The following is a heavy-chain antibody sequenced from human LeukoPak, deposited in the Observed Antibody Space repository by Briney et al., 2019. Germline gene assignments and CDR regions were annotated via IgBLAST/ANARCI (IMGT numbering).Heavy chain of an antibody. V-gene: IGHV3-23*01. CDR1: GFTFSNHG. J-gene: IGHJ4*02. CDR3: AKDDAWLRFGE. D-gene: IGHD3-10*01. CDR2: ISPSADIK. Sequence: GGSLRLSCAASGFTFSNHGMNWVRQAPGKGLEWVSGISPSADIKYYADSVKGRFTISRDNSKNMLYLEVMSLTADDTAVYYCAKDDAWLRFGEWSQGTLVTVSS.